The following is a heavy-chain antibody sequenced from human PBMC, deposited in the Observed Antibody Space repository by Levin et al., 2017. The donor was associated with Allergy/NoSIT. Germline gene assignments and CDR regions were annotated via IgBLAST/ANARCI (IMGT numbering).Heavy chain of an antibody. CDR2: INPSGDRT. Sequence: PRASVKVSCKASGYTFTSYYIHWVRQAPGQGLEWMGTINPSGDRTSYAQKFQGRVTMTRDTSTSTVYMELSSLRSDDTAVYYCARDWGSGHYYFDCWGQGTLVTVSS. D-gene: IGHD6-25*01. CDR1: GYTFTSYY. CDR3: ARDWGSGHYYFDC. V-gene: IGHV1-46*03. J-gene: IGHJ4*02.